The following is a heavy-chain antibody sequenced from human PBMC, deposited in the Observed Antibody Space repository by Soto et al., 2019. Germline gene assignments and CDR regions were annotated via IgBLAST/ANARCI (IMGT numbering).Heavy chain of an antibody. J-gene: IGHJ4*02. D-gene: IGHD6-13*01. Sequence: SETLSLTCDVSGDSITSGYYWGFIRQPPGKGLEWMGSFYHTGGTYYNPSLKSRVTISVDTSTNQFSLKLTSVTAADTAVYYCARGGPYSSSLYYFDYWGQGTLVTVSS. CDR2: FYHTGGT. V-gene: IGHV4-38-2*01. CDR3: ARGGPYSSSLYYFDY. CDR1: GDSITSGYY.